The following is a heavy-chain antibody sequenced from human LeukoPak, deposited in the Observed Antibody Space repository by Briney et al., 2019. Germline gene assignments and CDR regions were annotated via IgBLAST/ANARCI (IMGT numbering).Heavy chain of an antibody. Sequence: GGSLRLSCAASGFTFSSYEMNWVRQAPGKGLEWVSYISSSGSTIYYADSVKGRFTISRDNAKNSLYLQMNSLRAEDTAAYYCARGDIVAFDYWGQGTLVTVSS. CDR3: ARGDIVAFDY. J-gene: IGHJ4*02. CDR2: ISSSGSTI. V-gene: IGHV3-48*03. D-gene: IGHD5-12*01. CDR1: GFTFSSYE.